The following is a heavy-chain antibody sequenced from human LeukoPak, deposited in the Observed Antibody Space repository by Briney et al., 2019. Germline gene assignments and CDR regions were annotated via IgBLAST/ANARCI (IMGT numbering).Heavy chain of an antibody. CDR1: GFTFSSYS. Sequence: GGSLRLSCAASGFTFSSYSMTWVRQAPGKGLEWVSSISSSSSYIYYADSVKGRFTISRDNAKNSLYLQMNSLRAEDTAVYYCARDVDYGDWASPFYGMDVWGQGTTVTVSS. CDR2: ISSSSSYI. CDR3: ARDVDYGDWASPFYGMDV. D-gene: IGHD4-17*01. J-gene: IGHJ6*02. V-gene: IGHV3-21*01.